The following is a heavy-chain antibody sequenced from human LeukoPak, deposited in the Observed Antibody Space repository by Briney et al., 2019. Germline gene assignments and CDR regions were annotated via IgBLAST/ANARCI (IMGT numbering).Heavy chain of an antibody. CDR3: ARHYDNLSGFFDY. CDR2: IYNSGST. CDR1: GDSITRGYY. J-gene: IGHJ4*02. Sequence: SETLSLTCTVSGDSITRGYYWGWIRPPPGKGQEWIGTIYNSGSTYYKQSLKRRVTISVDTSKNQFSLKLSSVTAADTAVYYCARHYDNLSGFFDYWGQGTLVTVSS. V-gene: IGHV4-38-2*02. D-gene: IGHD3-9*01.